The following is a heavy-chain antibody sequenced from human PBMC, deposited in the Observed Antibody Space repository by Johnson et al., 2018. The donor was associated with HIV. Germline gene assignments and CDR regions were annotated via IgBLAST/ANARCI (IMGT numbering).Heavy chain of an antibody. CDR3: AKDGDSSSWYPGDAFDI. Sequence: QVQLVESGGGVVQPGGSLRLSCAASGFTFSSYGMHWVRQAPGKGLEWVAFIRYDGSNKYYADSVKGRFPISRDNSKNTLYLQMNSLRAEDTAVYYCAKDGDSSSWYPGDAFDIWGQGTMVTVSS. V-gene: IGHV3-30*02. D-gene: IGHD6-13*01. CDR1: GFTFSSYG. J-gene: IGHJ3*02. CDR2: IRYDGSNK.